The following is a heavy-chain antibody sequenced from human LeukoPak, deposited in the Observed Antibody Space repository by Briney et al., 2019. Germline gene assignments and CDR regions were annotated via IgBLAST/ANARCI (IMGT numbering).Heavy chain of an antibody. CDR3: ASSDTAMVTYNY. V-gene: IGHV3-23*01. J-gene: IGHJ4*02. D-gene: IGHD5-18*01. CDR2: ISGSGGST. Sequence: GGSLRLSCAASGFTFSSYAMSWVRQAPGKGLEWVSAISGSGGSTYYADSVKGRFTISRYNSKNTLYLQMNSLRAEDTAVYYCASSDTAMVTYNYWGQGTLVTVSS. CDR1: GFTFSSYA.